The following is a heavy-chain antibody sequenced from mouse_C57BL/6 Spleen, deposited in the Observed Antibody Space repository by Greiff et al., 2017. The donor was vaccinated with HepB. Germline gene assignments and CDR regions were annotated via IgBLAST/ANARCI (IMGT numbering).Heavy chain of an antibody. CDR1: GYTLTSYW. CDR3: ARKRNAMDY. V-gene: IGHV1-69*01. Sequence: VQLQQPGAELVMPGASVKLSCKASGYTLTSYWMHWVKQRPGQGLEWIGEIDPSDSYTNYNQKFKGKSTLTVDKSSSTAYMQLSSLTSENSAVYYCARKRNAMDYWGQGTSVTVSS. CDR2: IDPSDSYT. J-gene: IGHJ4*01.